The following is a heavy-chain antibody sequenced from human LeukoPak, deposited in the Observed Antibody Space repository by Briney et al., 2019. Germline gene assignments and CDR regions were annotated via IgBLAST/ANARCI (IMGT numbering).Heavy chain of an antibody. D-gene: IGHD3-3*02. Sequence: SETLSLTCTVSGASISSSTHYWGWIRQPPRKGLEWIGSIYFSGSSYYNPSFKSRVIISVDKSKNQFSLTLSSVTAADTAVYYSARVKSVAAVCAVFSIFLRVLDYWGQVTLVTASS. J-gene: IGHJ4*02. CDR3: ARVKSVAAVCAVFSIFLRVLDY. V-gene: IGHV4-39*07. CDR1: GASISSSTHY. CDR2: IYFSGSS.